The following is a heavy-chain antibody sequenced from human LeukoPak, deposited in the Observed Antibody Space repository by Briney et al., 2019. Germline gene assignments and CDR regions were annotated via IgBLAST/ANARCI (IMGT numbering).Heavy chain of an antibody. V-gene: IGHV4-34*01. CDR3: ARRKMDIVVVPAAGLYYYYGMDV. J-gene: IGHJ6*02. Sequence: PSETLSLTCAVYGGSISGYYWSWIRQPPGKGLEWIGKINHSGSTNYNPSLKSRVTISVDTSKNQFSLKLSSVTAADTAVYYCARRKMDIVVVPAAGLYYYYGMDVWGQGTTVTVSS. D-gene: IGHD2-2*03. CDR1: GGSISGYY. CDR2: INHSGST.